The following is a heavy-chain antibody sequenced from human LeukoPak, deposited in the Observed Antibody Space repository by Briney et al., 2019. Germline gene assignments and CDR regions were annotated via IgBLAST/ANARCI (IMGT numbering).Heavy chain of an antibody. Sequence: PGGSLRLSCAASGFTFSSYGMHWVRQAPGKGLEWVAFIRYDGSNKYYADSVKGRFTISRDNSKNTLYLQMDSLRAEDTAVYYCAKERYSSGWFDYWGQGTLVTVSS. V-gene: IGHV3-30*02. CDR2: IRYDGSNK. J-gene: IGHJ4*02. CDR3: AKERYSSGWFDY. D-gene: IGHD6-19*01. CDR1: GFTFSSYG.